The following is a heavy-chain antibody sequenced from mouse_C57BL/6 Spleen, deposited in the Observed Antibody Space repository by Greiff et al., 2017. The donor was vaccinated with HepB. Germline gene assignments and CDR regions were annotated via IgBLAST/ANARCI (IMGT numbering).Heavy chain of an antibody. CDR1: GYAFSSSW. D-gene: IGHD2-3*01. CDR3: ARWEDGYKYAMDY. CDR2: IYPGDGDT. J-gene: IGHJ4*01. Sequence: QVQLKESGPELVKPGASVKISCKASGYAFSSSWMNWVKQRPGKGLEWIGRIYPGDGDTNYNGKFKGKATLTADKSSSTAYMQLSSLTSEDSAVYFCARWEDGYKYAMDYWGQGTSVTVSS. V-gene: IGHV1-82*01.